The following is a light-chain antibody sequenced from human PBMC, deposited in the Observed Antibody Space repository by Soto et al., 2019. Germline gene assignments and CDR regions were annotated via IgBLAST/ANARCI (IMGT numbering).Light chain of an antibody. CDR3: CSYAGTNTFV. CDR2: EGN. V-gene: IGLV2-23*01. CDR1: SSDVGSYNL. Sequence: QSALTQPASVSGSPGQSITISCTGTSSDVGSYNLVSWYQQHPGKAAKVMIYEGNKRPSGVSNRFSGSKSANTASLTISGLQTEDEADYYCCSYAGTNTFVFGTGTKVIVL. J-gene: IGLJ1*01.